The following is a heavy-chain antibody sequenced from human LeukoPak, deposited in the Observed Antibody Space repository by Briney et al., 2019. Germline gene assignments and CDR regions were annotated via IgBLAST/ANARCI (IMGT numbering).Heavy chain of an antibody. CDR1: GGSISSSSYY. V-gene: IGHV4-39*07. J-gene: IGHJ6*03. CDR2: IYYSGST. CDR3: ARVYYYSYYMDV. Sequence: SETLSLTCTVSGGSISSSSYYWGWIRQPPGKGLEWIGSIYYSGSTYYNPSLKSRVTISVDTSKNHFSLKLSSVTAADTAVYYCARVYYYSYYMDVWGKGTTVTVSS.